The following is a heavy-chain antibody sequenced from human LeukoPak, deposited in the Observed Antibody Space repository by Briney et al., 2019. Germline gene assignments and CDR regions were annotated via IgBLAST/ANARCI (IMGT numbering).Heavy chain of an antibody. D-gene: IGHD5-18*01. V-gene: IGHV1-8*03. CDR1: GYTFTSYD. Sequence: ASVKVSCKASGYTFTSYDINWVRQATGQGLEWMGWMNPNSGNTAYAQKFQGRVTITADKSTSTAYMELSSLRAEDTAVYYCAKDRWVQLWTPNYFDYWGQGTLVTVSS. CDR3: AKDRWVQLWTPNYFDY. CDR2: MNPNSGNT. J-gene: IGHJ4*02.